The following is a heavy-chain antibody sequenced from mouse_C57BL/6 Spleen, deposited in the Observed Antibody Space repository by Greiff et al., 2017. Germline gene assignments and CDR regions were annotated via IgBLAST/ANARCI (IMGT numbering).Heavy chain of an antibody. CDR3: ARCYDYDEYYFDY. V-gene: IGHV1-39*01. CDR2: INPNYGTT. CDR1: GYSFTDYN. J-gene: IGHJ2*01. Sequence: VQLKQSGPELVKPGASVKISCKASGYSFTDYNMNWVKQSNGKSLEWIGVINPNYGTTSYNQKFKGKATLTVDQSSSTAYMQLNSLTSEDSAVYYGARCYDYDEYYFDYWGQGTTLTVSS. D-gene: IGHD2-4*01.